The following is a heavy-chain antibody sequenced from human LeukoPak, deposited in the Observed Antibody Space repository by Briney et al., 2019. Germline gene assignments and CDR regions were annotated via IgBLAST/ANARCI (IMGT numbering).Heavy chain of an antibody. J-gene: IGHJ3*02. D-gene: IGHD3-22*01. V-gene: IGHV4-59*08. CDR1: GGSISSYY. Sequence: SETLSLICSVSGGSISSYYGSWIRQPPGKGLEWIGYIYYSGSTNYNPSLKSRVTISIDTPKNQFSLTLSSVTAADTAVYYCASHLRYDSRGYDASDIWVEGTMVTVSS. CDR3: ASHLRYDSRGYDASDI. CDR2: IYYSGST.